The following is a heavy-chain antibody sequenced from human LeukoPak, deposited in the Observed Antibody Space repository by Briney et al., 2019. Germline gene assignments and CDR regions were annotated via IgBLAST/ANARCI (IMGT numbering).Heavy chain of an antibody. CDR1: GYTFTSYA. CDR2: INAGNGNT. J-gene: IGHJ4*02. Sequence: ASVTVSCKASGYTFTSYAMHWVRQAPGQRLEWMGWINAGNGNTKYSQKFQGRVTITRDTSASTAYMELSSLRSEDTAVYYCARDDIAAAGYYFDYWGQGTLVTVSS. V-gene: IGHV1-3*01. D-gene: IGHD6-13*01. CDR3: ARDDIAAAGYYFDY.